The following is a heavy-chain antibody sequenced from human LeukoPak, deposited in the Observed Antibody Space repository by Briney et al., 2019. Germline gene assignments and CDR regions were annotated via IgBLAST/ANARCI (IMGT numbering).Heavy chain of an antibody. CDR3: ATYSSSGYYGMDV. CDR1: SGSISSGVYY. Sequence: SQTLSLTCPVSSGSISSGVYYWSWIRQHPGKGLEWIGYIYYSGSTYYNPSLKSRVTISVDTSKKQFSLKLSSVTAADTAVYYCATYSSSGYYGMDVWGQGTTVIVSS. V-gene: IGHV4-31*03. CDR2: IYYSGST. D-gene: IGHD6-6*01. J-gene: IGHJ6*02.